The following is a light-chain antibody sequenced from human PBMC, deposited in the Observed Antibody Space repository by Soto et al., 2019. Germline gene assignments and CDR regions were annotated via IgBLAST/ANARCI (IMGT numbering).Light chain of an antibody. CDR3: QQSYSAPIT. CDR1: QSVTSN. V-gene: IGKV3-15*01. Sequence: VMTQSPGTLSVSPGERVTLSCRASQSVTSNLAWYQQKPGQVPRLLIYRASARATDVPARFSGSGSGTDFTLTISSLQSEDFATYYCQQSYSAPITFGQGTRLEIK. CDR2: RAS. J-gene: IGKJ5*01.